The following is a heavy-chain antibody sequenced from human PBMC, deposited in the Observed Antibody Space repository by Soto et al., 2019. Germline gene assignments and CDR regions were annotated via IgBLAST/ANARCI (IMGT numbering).Heavy chain of an antibody. D-gene: IGHD4-4*01. J-gene: IGHJ5*02. Sequence: GGSLRLSCAASGFSISNYWMYWGRQAPGKGLVWVSRINSDGSSINYADSVKGRFTISRDNTKNTLYLQMNSLRAEDTAVYYCAAVTKAGFDPWGQGTLVTVSS. CDR1: GFSISNYW. CDR2: INSDGSSI. V-gene: IGHV3-74*01. CDR3: AAVTKAGFDP.